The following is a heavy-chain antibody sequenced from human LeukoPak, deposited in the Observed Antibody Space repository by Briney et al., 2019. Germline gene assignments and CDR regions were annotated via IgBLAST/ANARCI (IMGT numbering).Heavy chain of an antibody. J-gene: IGHJ4*02. CDR1: GFTVSSNY. CDR3: ARVGPAISSGWYYFVDY. CDR2: IYSGGST. D-gene: IGHD6-19*01. Sequence: GGSLRLSCAASGFTVSSNYMSWVRQAPGKGLEWVSVIYSGGSTYYADSVKGRFAISRDNSKNTLYLQMNSLRAEDTAVYYCARVGPAISSGWYYFVDYWGQGTLVTVSS. V-gene: IGHV3-53*01.